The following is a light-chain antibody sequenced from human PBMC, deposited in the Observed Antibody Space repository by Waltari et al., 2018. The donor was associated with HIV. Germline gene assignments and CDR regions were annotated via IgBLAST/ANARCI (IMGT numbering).Light chain of an antibody. V-gene: IGLV1-51*01. CDR3: GTWDSSLGGWV. Sequence: GQKVTISCSGSSSNIWRNYVSWYQQLPGAAPKLLIYYNNKRPSGIPDRFSGSKSGTSATLGITGRQTGDEADYYCGTWDSSLGGWVFGGGTKLAVL. CDR1: SSNIWRNY. CDR2: YNN. J-gene: IGLJ3*02.